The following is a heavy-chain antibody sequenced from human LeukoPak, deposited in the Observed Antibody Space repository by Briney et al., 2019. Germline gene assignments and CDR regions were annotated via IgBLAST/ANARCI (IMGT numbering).Heavy chain of an antibody. CDR1: GGSISSGGYY. CDR2: IYHSGST. Sequence: SQTLSLTCTVSGGSISSGGYYWSWIRQPPGKGLEWIGYIYHSGSTYYNPSLKSRVTISADRSKNQFSLKLSSVTAADTAVYYCAKSGGSGKRNVDYWGQGTLVTVSS. V-gene: IGHV4-30-2*01. D-gene: IGHD4-23*01. J-gene: IGHJ4*02. CDR3: AKSGGSGKRNVDY.